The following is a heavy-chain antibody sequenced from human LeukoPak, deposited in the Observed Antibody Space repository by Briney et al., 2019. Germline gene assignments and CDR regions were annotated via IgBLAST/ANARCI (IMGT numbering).Heavy chain of an antibody. Sequence: GGSLRLSCAASGFTFSSYAMHWVRQAPGKGLEWVAFIRYDGSNKYYADSVKGRFTISRDNSKNTLYLQMNSLRAEDTAVYYCAKDPEVVPNYFDYWGQGTLVTVSS. CDR1: GFTFSSYA. CDR3: AKDPEVVPNYFDY. V-gene: IGHV3-30*02. CDR2: IRYDGSNK. D-gene: IGHD3-22*01. J-gene: IGHJ4*02.